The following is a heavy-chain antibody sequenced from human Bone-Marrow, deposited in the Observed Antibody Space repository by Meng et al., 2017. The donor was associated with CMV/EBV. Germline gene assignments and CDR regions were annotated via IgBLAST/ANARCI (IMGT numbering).Heavy chain of an antibody. J-gene: IGHJ6*02. V-gene: IGHV3-48*03. CDR2: ISSSGSTK. Sequence: GESLKIYCAVSGFTFSSYEMNWVRQAPGKGLEWVSYISSSGSTKYYADSVEGRFTISRDNANNSLYLQMNSLRAEDTALYFCARDVRGGHSSSWFPFAMDVWGQGTTVTVSS. D-gene: IGHD6-13*01. CDR3: ARDVRGGHSSSWFPFAMDV. CDR1: GFTFSSYE.